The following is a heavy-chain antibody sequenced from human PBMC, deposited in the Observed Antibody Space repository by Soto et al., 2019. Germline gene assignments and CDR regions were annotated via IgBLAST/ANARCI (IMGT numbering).Heavy chain of an antibody. J-gene: IGHJ4*02. V-gene: IGHV3-33*01. D-gene: IGHD6-19*01. CDR1: GFTFSSYG. CDR3: ARSGYSSGWLDY. CDR2: IWYDGSNK. Sequence: QVQLVESGGGVVQPGRSLRLSCAASGFTFSSYGMHWVRQAPGKGLEWVAVIWYDGSNKYYADSVKGRFTISRDNSKNTLYLQMNSRRAEDTAVYYCARSGYSSGWLDYWGQGTLVTVSS.